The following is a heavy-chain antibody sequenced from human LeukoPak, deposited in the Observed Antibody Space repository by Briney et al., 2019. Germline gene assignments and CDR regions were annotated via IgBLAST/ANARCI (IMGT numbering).Heavy chain of an antibody. CDR1: GCTFSSHA. J-gene: IGHJ4*02. Sequence: PGGSLRLYCAATGCTFSSHAMNWVRQAPGKGMEWVSTISAAGGTTYYANSVRGRFTISRDNSKNTLYLQMHSLRAEDTAVYYCARAASGTYFRFDYWGQGTLVTVSS. CDR3: ARAASGTYFRFDY. V-gene: IGHV3-23*01. D-gene: IGHD1-26*01. CDR2: ISAAGGTT.